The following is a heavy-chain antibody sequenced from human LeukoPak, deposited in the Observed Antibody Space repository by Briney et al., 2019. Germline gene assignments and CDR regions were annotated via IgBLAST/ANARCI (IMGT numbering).Heavy chain of an antibody. D-gene: IGHD5-18*01. Sequence: PSETLSLTCAVSGGSISSSNWWSWVRQPPGKGLEWIGEIYHSGSTNYNPSLKSRVTISVDKSKNQFSLKLSSVTAADTAVYYCARETAMERGDAFDIWGQGTMVTVSS. J-gene: IGHJ3*02. CDR2: IYHSGST. CDR1: GGSISSSNW. CDR3: ARETAMERGDAFDI. V-gene: IGHV4-4*02.